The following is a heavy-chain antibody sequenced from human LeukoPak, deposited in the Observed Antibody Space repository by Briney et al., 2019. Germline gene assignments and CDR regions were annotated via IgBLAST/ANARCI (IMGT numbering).Heavy chain of an antibody. CDR2: IYPGDSDT. D-gene: IGHD5-18*01. J-gene: IGHJ4*02. CDR1: GYSFTSYW. Sequence: GESLKISFKGSGYSFTSYWIGWVRPMPGKGLEWMGIIYPGDSDTRYSPSFQGQVTISADKSISTAYLQWSSLNASDTAMYYCAGRGAYSYGYCDYWGQGTLVTVSS. CDR3: AGRGAYSYGYCDY. V-gene: IGHV5-51*01.